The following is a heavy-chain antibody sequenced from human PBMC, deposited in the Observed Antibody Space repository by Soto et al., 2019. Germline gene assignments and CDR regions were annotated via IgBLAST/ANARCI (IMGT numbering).Heavy chain of an antibody. CDR3: ARHRATYPHYYFDL. J-gene: IGHJ2*01. CDR1: GFTFSSYG. Sequence: QVQLVESGGGVVQPGRSLRLSCAASGFTFSSYGMLWVRQAPGKGLEWVALIWYDGSNKYFADSVKGRFIISRDNSKNPLYLQMNSLRAEDTAVYYCARHRATYPHYYFDLWGRGTQVRVSS. CDR2: IWYDGSNK. V-gene: IGHV3-33*01. D-gene: IGHD1-26*01.